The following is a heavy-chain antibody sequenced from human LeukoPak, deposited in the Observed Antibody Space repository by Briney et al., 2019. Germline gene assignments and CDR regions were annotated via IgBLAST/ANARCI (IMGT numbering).Heavy chain of an antibody. CDR1: GFTFTAYY. CDR2: INPANGDS. D-gene: IGHD6-13*01. Sequence: GASVKVSCKASGFTFTAYYLHWVRQAPGQGLQWMGWINPANGDSKYAQKFQGRVTMTTDTSMSTAYMELTSLKSDDTAVYYCARDLLVDYWGQGTLVTVSS. V-gene: IGHV1-2*02. J-gene: IGHJ4*02. CDR3: ARDLLVDY.